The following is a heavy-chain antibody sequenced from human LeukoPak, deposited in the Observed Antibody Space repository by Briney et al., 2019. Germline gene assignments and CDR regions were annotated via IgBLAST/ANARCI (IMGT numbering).Heavy chain of an antibody. CDR3: ARDSPLGYCSSTSCPPVY. D-gene: IGHD2-2*01. CDR1: GDTLSSYA. Sequence: VSCKASGDTLSSYAIRSVRATPGQGHGWMGRIIPVFGTANYAQKFQGRVTITADESTSTAYMELSSLRSEDTAVYYCARDSPLGYCSSTSCPPVYWGQGTLVTVSS. J-gene: IGHJ4*02. V-gene: IGHV1-69*01. CDR2: IIPVFGTA.